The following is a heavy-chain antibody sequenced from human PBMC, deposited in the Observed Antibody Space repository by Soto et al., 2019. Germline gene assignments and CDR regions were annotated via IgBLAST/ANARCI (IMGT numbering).Heavy chain of an antibody. J-gene: IGHJ4*02. CDR3: AREYGDYGVIDY. V-gene: IGHV4-34*01. CDR1: GGSFSGYY. D-gene: IGHD4-17*01. Sequence: QVQLQQWGAGLLKPSETLSLTCAVYGGSFSGYYWSWIRQPPGKGLEWIGEINHSGSTNYNPSLKSRVTISVDTSKNQSSLKLSSVTAADTAVYYCAREYGDYGVIDYWGQGTLVTVSS. CDR2: INHSGST.